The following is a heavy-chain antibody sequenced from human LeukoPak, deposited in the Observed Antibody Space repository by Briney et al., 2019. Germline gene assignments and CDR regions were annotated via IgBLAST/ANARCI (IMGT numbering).Heavy chain of an antibody. CDR3: ARASTTVPNLLDH. CDR1: GFTFSTYW. CDR2: IKGDGSST. Sequence: GGSLRLSCAASGFTFSTYWMHWVRQAPGKGLVWVARIKGDGSSTIYADSVEGRFTISRDNSKNTLYLQTSSLRAEDTAVYYCARASTTVPNLLDHWGRGTLVTVSS. D-gene: IGHD4-17*01. V-gene: IGHV3-74*01. J-gene: IGHJ4*02.